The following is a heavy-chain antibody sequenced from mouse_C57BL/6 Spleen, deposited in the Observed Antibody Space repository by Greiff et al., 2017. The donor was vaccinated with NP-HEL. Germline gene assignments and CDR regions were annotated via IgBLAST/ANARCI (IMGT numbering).Heavy chain of an antibody. D-gene: IGHD2-4*01. CDR2: IDPSDSYT. Sequence: VKLQQPGAELVKPGASVKLSCKASGYTFTSYWMQWVKQRPGQGLEWIGEIDPSDSYTNYNQTFKGKATLTVDTSSSKAYMKLSGLTSEDAAIYYCARVYYDNDGRYFEVWGTGTTVTVSS. J-gene: IGHJ1*03. CDR3: ARVYYDNDGRYFEV. CDR1: GYTFTSYW. V-gene: IGHV1-50*01.